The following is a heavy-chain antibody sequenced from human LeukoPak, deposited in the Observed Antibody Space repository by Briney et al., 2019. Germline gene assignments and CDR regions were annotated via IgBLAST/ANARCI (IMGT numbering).Heavy chain of an antibody. CDR1: GGSISSSNW. J-gene: IGHJ4*02. CDR3: ASRPGNCTNGVCYNPFDY. D-gene: IGHD2-8*01. V-gene: IGHV4-4*02. CDR2: IYHSGST. Sequence: SGTLSLTCAVSGGSISSSNWWSWVRQPPGKGLVWIGEIYHSGSTTYNPSLKSRVTISVDKSKNQFSLKLSSVTAADTAVYYCASRPGNCTNGVCYNPFDYWGQGTLVTVSS.